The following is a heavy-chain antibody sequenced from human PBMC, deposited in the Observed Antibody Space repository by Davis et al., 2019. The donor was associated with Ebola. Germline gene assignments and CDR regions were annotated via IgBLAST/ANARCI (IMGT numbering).Heavy chain of an antibody. CDR3: ARAQFPTTSDY. V-gene: IGHV1-3*01. CDR1: GYTFTSYA. D-gene: IGHD1-1*01. J-gene: IGHJ4*02. Sequence: ASVTVSCKASGYTFTSYAMHWVRQAPGQRLEWMGWINAGNGNTKYSQKFQGRVTITRDTSASTAYMELSSLTSDDTAVYYCARAQFPTTSDYWGQGTLVTVSS. CDR2: INAGNGNT.